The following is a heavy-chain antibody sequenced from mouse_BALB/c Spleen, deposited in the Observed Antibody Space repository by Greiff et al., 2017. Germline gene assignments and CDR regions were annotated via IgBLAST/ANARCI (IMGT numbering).Heavy chain of an antibody. Sequence: VQLQQSGAELVRPGSSVKISCKASGYAFSSYWMNWVKQRPGQGLEWIGQIYPGDGDTNYNGKFKGKATLTADKSSSTAYMQLSSLTSEDSAVYFCARGSPRYVDVWGAGTTVTVSS. CDR3: ARGSPRYVDV. CDR2: IYPGDGDT. J-gene: IGHJ1*01. V-gene: IGHV1-80*01. CDR1: GYAFSSYW.